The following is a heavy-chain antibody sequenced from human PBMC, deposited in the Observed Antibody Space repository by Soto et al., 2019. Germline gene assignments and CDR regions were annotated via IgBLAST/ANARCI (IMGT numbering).Heavy chain of an antibody. D-gene: IGHD4-4*01. J-gene: IGHJ5*02. V-gene: IGHV4-31*03. CDR1: AGSISSGTYY. Sequence: QVQLQESGPGLVKPSQTLSLTCTVSAGSISSGTYYWNWIRQHPGKGLEWIGYMYYSGTTYYNPSLQSRVTISGDTSKNQFSLKLSSVTVADTAVYYCARGNDFRTGWFDPWGQGIRVTVSS. CDR2: MYYSGTT. CDR3: ARGNDFRTGWFDP.